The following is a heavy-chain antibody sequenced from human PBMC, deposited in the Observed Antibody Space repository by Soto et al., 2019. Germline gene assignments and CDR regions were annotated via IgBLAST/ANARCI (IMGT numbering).Heavy chain of an antibody. CDR2: IYPGDSDT. CDR3: ARHESVYGSGSYYVDY. V-gene: IGHV5-51*01. CDR1: VYRFTRYW. J-gene: IGHJ4*02. Sequence: GKSLTISCKGSVYRFTRYWIGWVRQMPGKGLEWMGIIYPGDSDTRISPSFQGQVTISADKSISTAYLQWSSLKASDTAMYYCARHESVYGSGSYYVDYWGQGTLVTVSS. D-gene: IGHD3-10*01.